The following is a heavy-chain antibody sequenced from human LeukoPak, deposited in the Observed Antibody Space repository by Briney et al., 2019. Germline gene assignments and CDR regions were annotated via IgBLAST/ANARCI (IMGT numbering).Heavy chain of an antibody. CDR2: IYHNGNT. CDR3: ARHCSGGSCYSSLDS. CDR1: GGSISSNGYY. D-gene: IGHD2-15*01. V-gene: IGHV4-39*01. Sequence: SETLSLTCTVSGGSISSNGYYWGWIRQPPGKGLEWIGSIYHNGNTYYNPSHKSRVTISVDTSKNQFSLKLSSATAADTAVYYCARHCSGGSCYSSLDSWGQGTLVTVSS. J-gene: IGHJ4*02.